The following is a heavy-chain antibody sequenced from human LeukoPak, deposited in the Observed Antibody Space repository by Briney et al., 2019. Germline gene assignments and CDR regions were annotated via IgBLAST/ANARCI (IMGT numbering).Heavy chain of an antibody. CDR3: ARKPARWNFDY. V-gene: IGHV3-21*01. CDR1: GFTFSSYS. Sequence: GGSLRLSCAASGFTFSSYSMNWVRQAPGKGLEWVSSISSSSSYIYYADSVKGRFTIYRDNAKISLYRQMNSLRAEDTAVYYCARKPARWNFDYWGQGTLVTVSS. CDR2: ISSSSSYI. J-gene: IGHJ4*02. D-gene: IGHD5-24*01.